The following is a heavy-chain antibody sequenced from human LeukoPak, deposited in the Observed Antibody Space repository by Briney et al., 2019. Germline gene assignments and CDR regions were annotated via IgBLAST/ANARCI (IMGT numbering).Heavy chain of an antibody. CDR3: ARVKGGYSYGRAFDY. D-gene: IGHD5-18*01. Sequence: PSETLSLTCTVSGGSISSYYWSWIRQPPGKGLEWIGEINHSGSTNYNPSLKSRVTISVDTSKNQFSLKLSSVTAADTAVYYCARVKGGYSYGRAFDYWGQGTLVTVSS. CDR1: GGSISSYY. CDR2: INHSGST. V-gene: IGHV4-34*01. J-gene: IGHJ4*02.